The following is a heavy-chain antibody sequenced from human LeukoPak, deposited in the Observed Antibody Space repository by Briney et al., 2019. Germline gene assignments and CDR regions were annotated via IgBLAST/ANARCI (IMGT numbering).Heavy chain of an antibody. D-gene: IGHD1-26*01. CDR3: AKSSSSYSGSYSH. Sequence: PGGSLRLSCAASGFIVSSNYMSWVRQAPGKGLEWVSAISGSGGSTYYADSVKGRFTISRDNSKNTLYLQMNSLRAEDTAVYYCAKSSSSYSGSYSHWGQGTLVTVSS. CDR2: ISGSGGST. CDR1: GFIVSSNY. V-gene: IGHV3-23*01. J-gene: IGHJ4*02.